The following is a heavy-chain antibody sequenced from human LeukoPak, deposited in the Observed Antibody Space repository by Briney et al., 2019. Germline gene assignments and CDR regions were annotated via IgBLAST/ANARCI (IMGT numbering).Heavy chain of an antibody. V-gene: IGHV3-15*01. J-gene: IGHJ4*02. Sequence: GGSLRLSCADSGFRFTNAWLTWVRQAPGKGLEGVGSIKSKGDGETTDYAAPVKGRFIMSRVDSNATLYLQMNFLITEDTAVYYCVTDLGLTMIRGVLVSWGQGTLVTVSS. CDR1: GFRFTNAW. CDR3: VTDLGLTMIRGVLVS. D-gene: IGHD3-10*01. CDR2: IKSKGDGETT.